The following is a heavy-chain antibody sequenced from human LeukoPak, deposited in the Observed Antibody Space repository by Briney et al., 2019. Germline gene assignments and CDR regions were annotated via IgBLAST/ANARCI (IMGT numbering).Heavy chain of an antibody. J-gene: IGHJ3*02. CDR2: IWYGGSNK. V-gene: IGHV3-30*02. CDR3: AKATQDGAFDI. Sequence: PGGSPRLSCAASGFTFSSYGMHWVRQAPGKGLEWVAVIWYGGSNKYYADSVKGRFTISRDNSKNTLYLQMNSLRAEDTAVYYCAKATQDGAFDIWGQGTMVTVSS. CDR1: GFTFSSYG.